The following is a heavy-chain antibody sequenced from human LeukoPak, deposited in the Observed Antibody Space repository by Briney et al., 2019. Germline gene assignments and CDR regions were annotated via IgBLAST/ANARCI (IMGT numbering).Heavy chain of an antibody. CDR2: ISYDGSNK. V-gene: IGHV3-30-3*01. J-gene: IGHJ4*02. Sequence: GGSLRLSCAASGFTSSSYAMHWVRQAPGKGLEWVAVISYDGSNKYYADSVKGRFTISRDNSKNTLYLQMNSLRAEDTAVYYCAKASNTFWSGSDYWGQGTLVTVSS. D-gene: IGHD3-3*01. CDR3: AKASNTFWSGSDY. CDR1: GFTSSSYA.